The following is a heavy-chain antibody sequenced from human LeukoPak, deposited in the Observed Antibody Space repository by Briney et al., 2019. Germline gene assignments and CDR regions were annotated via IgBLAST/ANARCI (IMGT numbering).Heavy chain of an antibody. Sequence: GGSLRLSCAASGFTFSIYAMSWVRQAPGKGLEWVSAISGSGGSTYYADSVKGRFTISRDNSKNTLYLQMNSLRAEDTAVYYCAKDHDAIWEYYFDYWGQGTLVTVSS. CDR1: GFTFSIYA. J-gene: IGHJ4*02. V-gene: IGHV3-23*01. CDR2: ISGSGGST. D-gene: IGHD3-16*01. CDR3: AKDHDAIWEYYFDY.